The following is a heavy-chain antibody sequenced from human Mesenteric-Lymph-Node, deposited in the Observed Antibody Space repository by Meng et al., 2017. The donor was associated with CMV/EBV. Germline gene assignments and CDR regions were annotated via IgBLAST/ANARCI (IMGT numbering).Heavy chain of an antibody. J-gene: IGHJ6*02. CDR2: ISSSGNTI. CDR3: ARDSLLGATYYYYYGMDV. V-gene: IGHV3-48*04. Sequence: ETLSLTCAASGFTFSSYSMNWVRQAPGKGLEWVSYISSSGNTIYYADSVKGRFTISRDNAKNSVYLQMNSLRAEDTALYYCARDSLLGATYYYYYGMDVWGQGTTVTVSS. CDR1: GFTFSSYS. D-gene: IGHD5-12*01.